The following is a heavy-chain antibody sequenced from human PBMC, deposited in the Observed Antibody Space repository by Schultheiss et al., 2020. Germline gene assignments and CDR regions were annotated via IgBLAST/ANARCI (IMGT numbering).Heavy chain of an antibody. CDR2: IYNGSGT. J-gene: IGHJ4*02. Sequence: ESLKISCNASGFTISDNYMSWVRQAPGKGLEWVSVIYNGSGTDYADSVKGRFTISRDASKNTLFLQMNSLRVEDTAVYYCARDRDFDFWSGGGGFDYWGQGTLVTVSS. D-gene: IGHD3-3*01. CDR1: GFTISDNY. V-gene: IGHV3-66*01. CDR3: ARDRDFDFWSGGGGFDY.